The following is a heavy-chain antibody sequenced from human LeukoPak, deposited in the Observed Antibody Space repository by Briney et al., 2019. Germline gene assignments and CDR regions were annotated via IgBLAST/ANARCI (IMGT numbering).Heavy chain of an antibody. D-gene: IGHD6-19*01. CDR3: AKAGRPQAVAGWIDY. CDR2: MGGGGTT. J-gene: IGHJ4*02. Sequence: PGGSLRLSCAASGFTFNNYVMSWVRQAPGKGLEWVSAMGGGGTTYYADYVKGRFTISRDTSKNKLYLQMNSLRAEDTAIYYCAKAGRPQAVAGWIDYWGQGTLVTVSS. CDR1: GFTFNNYV. V-gene: IGHV3-23*01.